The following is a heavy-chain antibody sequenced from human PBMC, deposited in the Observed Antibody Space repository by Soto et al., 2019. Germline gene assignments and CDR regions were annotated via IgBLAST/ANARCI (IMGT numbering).Heavy chain of an antibody. CDR1: GFTFSSYG. V-gene: IGHV3-30*03. J-gene: IGHJ2*01. CDR3: PREGASGSWYFAL. CDR2: ISYDGNLK. Sequence: QVQLVESGGGVVQPGRSLRLSCAASGFTFSSYGMHWVRQAPGKGLEWVTVISYDGNLKYYADSVRGRFTVSRDDSNSTLYLHMNSLGADDTAVYYCPREGASGSWYFALWGRGTLVTVSS.